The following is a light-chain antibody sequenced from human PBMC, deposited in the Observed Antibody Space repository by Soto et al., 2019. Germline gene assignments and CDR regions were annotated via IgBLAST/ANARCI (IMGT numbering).Light chain of an antibody. J-gene: IGKJ1*01. V-gene: IGKV1-5*01. CDR2: DAS. CDR1: QSSNTW. CDR3: QQYNSYSS. Sequence: DIQMTQSPSTLSASVGDRVTITCRASQSSNTWLAWYQQKPGKAPKLLIYDASSLESGVPSRFSGSGSGTEFTLTISSLQPDDFATYYCQQYNSYSSFGQGTKVDIK.